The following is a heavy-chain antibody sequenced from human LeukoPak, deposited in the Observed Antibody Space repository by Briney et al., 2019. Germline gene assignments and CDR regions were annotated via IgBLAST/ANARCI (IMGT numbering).Heavy chain of an antibody. D-gene: IGHD6-19*01. J-gene: IGHJ4*02. CDR2: INHSGGT. V-gene: IGHV4-34*01. Sequence: SETPSLSCAVNGGSSSGYYWSWIRQPPGKGLGWMGEINHSGGTNYNPSLKSRVTISVDTSKSQFSLKLSSVTAADTAVYYCASCVDPQWFDYWGQGTLVTVSS. CDR3: ASCVDPQWFDY. CDR1: GGSSSGYY.